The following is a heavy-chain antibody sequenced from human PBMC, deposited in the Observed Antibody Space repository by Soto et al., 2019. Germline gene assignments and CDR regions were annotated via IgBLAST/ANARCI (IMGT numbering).Heavy chain of an antibody. D-gene: IGHD2-15*01. V-gene: IGHV3-64*01. J-gene: IGHJ4*02. CDR1: GFTFSNDW. CDR2: ISSNGGST. CDR3: ASVSGGFDY. Sequence: PGGSLRLSCAASGFTFSNDWMHWVRQAPGKGLEYVSAISSNGGSTYYANSVKGRFTISRDNSKNTLYLQMGSLRAEDMAVYYCASVSGGFDYWGQGTLVTVSS.